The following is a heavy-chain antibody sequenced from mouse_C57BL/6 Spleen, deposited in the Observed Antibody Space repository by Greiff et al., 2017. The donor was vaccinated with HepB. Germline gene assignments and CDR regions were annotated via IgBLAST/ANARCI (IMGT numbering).Heavy chain of an antibody. CDR1: GYAFSSYW. CDR3: ARDDYGSSYCFDY. CDR2: IYPGDGDT. Sequence: VQLQQSGAELVKPGASVKISCKASGYAFSSYWMNWVKQRPGKGLEWIGQIYPGDGDTNYNGKFKGKATLTADKSSSTAYMQLSSLTSEDSAVYFCARDDYGSSYCFDYWGQGTTLTVSS. D-gene: IGHD1-1*01. J-gene: IGHJ2*01. V-gene: IGHV1-80*01.